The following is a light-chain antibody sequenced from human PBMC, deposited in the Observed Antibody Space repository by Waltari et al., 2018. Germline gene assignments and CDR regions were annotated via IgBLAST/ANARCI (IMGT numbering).Light chain of an antibody. CDR3: QQYHTYPWT. J-gene: IGKJ1*01. CDR1: QGVSTY. CDR2: ASS. Sequence: AIRMTQSPASLSASPGPRVTISCRASQGVSTYLAGYQQTPGKAPSLLIYASSTLESGVPSKFSGSGSGTDFTLTISCLQSEDFATYYCQQYHTYPWTFGQGTKVEI. V-gene: IGKV1-8*01.